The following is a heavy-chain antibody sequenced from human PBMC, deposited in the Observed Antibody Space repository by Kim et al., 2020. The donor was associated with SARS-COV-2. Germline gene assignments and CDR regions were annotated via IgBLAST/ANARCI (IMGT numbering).Heavy chain of an antibody. CDR3: ARRVVIHWYFDL. Sequence: SETLSLTCTVSGGSISSSSYYWGWIRQPPGKGLEWIGSIYYSGSTYYNPSLKSRVTISVDTSKNQFSLKLSSVTAADTAVYYCARRVVIHWYFDLWGRRTLVTVSS. CDR2: IYYSGST. V-gene: IGHV4-39*01. D-gene: IGHD3-22*01. J-gene: IGHJ2*01. CDR1: GGSISSSSYY.